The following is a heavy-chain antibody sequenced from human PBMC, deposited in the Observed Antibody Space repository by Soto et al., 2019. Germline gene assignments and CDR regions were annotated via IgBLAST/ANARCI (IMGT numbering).Heavy chain of an antibody. CDR2: ISSDATNK. J-gene: IGHJ6*04. V-gene: IGHV3-30-3*01. CDR3: ARQGRAARKYYSPYLDV. Sequence: QVQLVESGGGVVQPGRSLRLSCAASGFTFRDYAMHWVRQAPGKGLEWVTLISSDATNKYLADSVKGRFTISRDNSKNTLYLQMTSLRVGDTGLYYWARQGRAARKYYSPYLDVWGKGTTVIVTS. D-gene: IGHD3-10*01. CDR1: GFTFRDYA.